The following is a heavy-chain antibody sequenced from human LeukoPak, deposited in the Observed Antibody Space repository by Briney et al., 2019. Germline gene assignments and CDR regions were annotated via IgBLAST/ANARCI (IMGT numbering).Heavy chain of an antibody. Sequence: GGSLRLSCAASGFTFSSYSMNWVRQAPGKGLEWVSSISSSSSYIYYADSVKGRFTISRDNAKNSLYLQMNSLRAEDTAVYYCARDSYYYDSSGYSGTDYWGQGTLVTVSS. CDR2: ISSSSSYI. CDR1: GFTFSSYS. CDR3: ARDSYYYDSSGYSGTDY. J-gene: IGHJ4*02. V-gene: IGHV3-21*01. D-gene: IGHD3-22*01.